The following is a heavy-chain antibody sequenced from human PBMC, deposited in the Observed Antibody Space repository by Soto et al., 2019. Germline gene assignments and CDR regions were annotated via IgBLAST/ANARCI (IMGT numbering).Heavy chain of an antibody. CDR3: ARTFDTSMAYFDY. V-gene: IGHV4-31*03. D-gene: IGHD5-18*01. CDR2: IYYSGST. CDR1: GGAISSGGHY. J-gene: IGHJ4*02. Sequence: QVQLQESGPGLVKPSQTLSLTCTVSGGAISSGGHYWSWVRQLPGKGLEWIGYIYYSGSTYYNPSLNSRGSISVDTSKNQFSLKLSSVTAADTAVYYCARTFDTSMAYFDYWGQGTLVTVSS.